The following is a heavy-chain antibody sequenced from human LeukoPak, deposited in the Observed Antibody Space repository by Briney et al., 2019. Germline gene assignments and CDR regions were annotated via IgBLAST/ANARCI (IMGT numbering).Heavy chain of an antibody. D-gene: IGHD2-21*02. J-gene: IGHJ1*01. CDR1: GGSISSSSYY. Sequence: SETLSLTCTVSGGSISSSSYYWGWIRQPPGKGLEWIGSIYYSGSTYYNPSLKSRVTIPVDTSKNQFSLKLSSVTAADTAVYYCARPNIVVVTGGFQHWGQGTLVTVSS. V-gene: IGHV4-39*07. CDR3: ARPNIVVVTGGFQH. CDR2: IYYSGST.